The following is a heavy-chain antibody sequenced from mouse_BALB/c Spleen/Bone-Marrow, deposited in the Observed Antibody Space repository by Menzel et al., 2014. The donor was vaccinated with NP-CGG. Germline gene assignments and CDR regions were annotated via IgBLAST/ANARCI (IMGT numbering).Heavy chain of an antibody. J-gene: IGHJ4*01. CDR1: GFTFSDYY. CDR2: ISDGGSYT. D-gene: IGHD3-2*01. V-gene: IGHV5-4*02. Sequence: EVQLVESGGGLVKPRGSLKLSCAASGFTFSDYYMYWVRQTPEKRLEWVATISDGGSYTYYPDSVKGRFTISRDNAKNNLYLQMSSLKSEDTAMYYCARGGQLGAMDYWGQGTSVTVSS. CDR3: ARGGQLGAMDY.